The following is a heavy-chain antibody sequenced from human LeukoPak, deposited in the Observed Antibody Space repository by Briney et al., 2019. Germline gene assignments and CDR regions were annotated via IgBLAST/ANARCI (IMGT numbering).Heavy chain of an antibody. CDR1: GFTFSSYS. D-gene: IGHD1-26*01. Sequence: GGSLRLSCAASGFTFSSYSMNWVRQAPGKGLERVSYISSSSSTIYYADSVKGRFTISRDNAKNSLYLQMNSLRDEDTAVYYCARSGELLKRGTFDYWGQGTLVTVSS. CDR2: ISSSSSTI. V-gene: IGHV3-48*02. J-gene: IGHJ4*02. CDR3: ARSGELLKRGTFDY.